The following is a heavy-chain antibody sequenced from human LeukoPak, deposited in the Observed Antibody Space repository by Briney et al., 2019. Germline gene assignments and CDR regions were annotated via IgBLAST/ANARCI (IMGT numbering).Heavy chain of an antibody. CDR1: GLTFSSHW. J-gene: IGHJ4*02. Sequence: PGGSLRLSCAASGLTFSSHWMHWVRQAPGKGLEWVAVISYDGSNKYYADSVKGRFTISRDNSKNTLYLQMNSLRAEDTAIYYCTRVGYIDEGIDYWGQGTLVTVS. CDR2: ISYDGSNK. CDR3: TRVGYIDEGIDY. V-gene: IGHV3-30*03. D-gene: IGHD5-24*01.